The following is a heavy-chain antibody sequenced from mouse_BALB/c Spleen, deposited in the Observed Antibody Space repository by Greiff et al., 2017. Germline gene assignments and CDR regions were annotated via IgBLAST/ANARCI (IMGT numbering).Heavy chain of an antibody. D-gene: IGHD2-3*01. CDR2: ISYSGST. CDR1: GYSITSDYA. CDR3: ARYDGYLFAY. V-gene: IGHV3-2*02. Sequence: EVQLQQSGPGLVKPSQSLSLTCTVTGYSITSDYAWNWIRQFPGNKLEWMGYISYSGSTSYNPSLKSRISITRDTSKNQFFLQLNSVTTEDTATYYCARYDGYLFAYWGQGTLVTVSA. J-gene: IGHJ3*01.